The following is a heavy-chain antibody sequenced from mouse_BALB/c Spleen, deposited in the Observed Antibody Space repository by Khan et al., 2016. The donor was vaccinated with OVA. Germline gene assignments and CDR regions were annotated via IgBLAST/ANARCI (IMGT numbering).Heavy chain of an antibody. CDR1: GYSFTSYY. D-gene: IGHD3-3*01. V-gene: IGHV1S135*01. J-gene: IGHJ3*01. CDR2: IDPFNGGT. Sequence: VQLKQSGPELMKPGASVNISCKASGYSFTSYYIHWAKQSHGKSLEWIGYIDPFNGGTDYNQKFKGKATLTVDKSSKTAYMHLSSLTSEDSAVYFCARGTFDYWGQGTLVTVSA. CDR3: ARGTFDY.